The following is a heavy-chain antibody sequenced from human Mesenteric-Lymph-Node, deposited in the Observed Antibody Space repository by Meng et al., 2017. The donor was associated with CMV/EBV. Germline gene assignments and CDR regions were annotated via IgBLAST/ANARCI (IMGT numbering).Heavy chain of an antibody. CDR1: GFTFSNYA. Sequence: GGSLRLSCAASGFTFSNYAMHWVRQTPGKGLEWVAVISYDGNDKYHADSVKGRFTISRDNSKNTLYLQMNSLRAEDTAVYYCAKGQGGYCSGGSCPPQDWGQGTLVTVSS. D-gene: IGHD2-15*01. V-gene: IGHV3-30-3*01. J-gene: IGHJ4*02. CDR3: AKGQGGYCSGGSCPPQD. CDR2: ISYDGNDK.